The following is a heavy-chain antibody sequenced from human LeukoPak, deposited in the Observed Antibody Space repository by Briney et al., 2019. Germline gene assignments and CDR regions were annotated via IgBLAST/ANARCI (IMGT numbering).Heavy chain of an antibody. CDR1: GGSISSYY. V-gene: IGHV4-59*01. CDR2: IYYSGST. D-gene: IGHD5-12*01. J-gene: IGHJ3*02. Sequence: SETLSLTCTVSGGSISSYYWSWIRQPPGKGLEWIGYIYYSGSTNYNPSLRSRATISVDTSKNQFSLKVSSVTAADTAVYYSARGYDAFDIWGQGTMVTVSS. CDR3: ARGYDAFDI.